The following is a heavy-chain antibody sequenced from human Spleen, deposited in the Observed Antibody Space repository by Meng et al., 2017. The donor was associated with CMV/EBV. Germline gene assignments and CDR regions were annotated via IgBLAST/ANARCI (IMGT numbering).Heavy chain of an antibody. CDR3: ARDPGIAARFFDY. CDR2: INHSGST. J-gene: IGHJ4*02. Sequence: CAVYGGCFSGYYCSWIRQHPGKGLEWIGEINHSGSTNYNPSLKSRVTISIDTSKNQFSLKLSSVTAADTAVYYCARDPGIAARFFDYWGQGTLVTVSS. CDR1: GGCFSGYY. V-gene: IGHV4-34*01. D-gene: IGHD6-6*01.